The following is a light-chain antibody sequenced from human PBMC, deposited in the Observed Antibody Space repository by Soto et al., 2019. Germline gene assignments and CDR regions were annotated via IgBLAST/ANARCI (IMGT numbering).Light chain of an antibody. V-gene: IGLV2-11*01. CDR3: CSHAGSYSLWV. J-gene: IGLJ3*02. Sequence: QSLLTQPRSVSGSPGQSVTISCTGTSGDVGGYNYVSWYQQHPGKAPKLMIYEVSNRPSGVPDRFSGSKSGNTASLTISGLQAEDEADYYCCSHAGSYSLWVFGGGTKLTVL. CDR1: SGDVGGYNY. CDR2: EVS.